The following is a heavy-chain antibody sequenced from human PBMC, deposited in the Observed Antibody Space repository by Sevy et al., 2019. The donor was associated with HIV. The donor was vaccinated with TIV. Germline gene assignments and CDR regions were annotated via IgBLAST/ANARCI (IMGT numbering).Heavy chain of an antibody. Sequence: SVKVSCKASGDTFRKYVISWVRQAPGQGLEWMGGIIPVYGTTNYAQKFQARVTFTADESTSTVYMELSRLRSEDTAVYYCARDMTCGGDCYYFDNWGQGTLVTVSS. CDR1: GDTFRKYV. CDR2: IIPVYGTT. V-gene: IGHV1-69*13. CDR3: ARDMTCGGDCYYFDN. D-gene: IGHD2-21*02. J-gene: IGHJ4*02.